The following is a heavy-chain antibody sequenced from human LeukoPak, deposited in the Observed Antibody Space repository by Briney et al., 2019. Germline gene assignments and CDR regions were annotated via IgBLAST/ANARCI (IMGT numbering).Heavy chain of an antibody. CDR2: TSDTGGST. D-gene: IGHD6-6*01. J-gene: IGHJ4*02. V-gene: IGHV3-23*01. CDR3: ANWIGSSSRDY. Sequence: GGSLRLPCAASGFTFSSYAMSWLRQAPGKGLEWVSGTSDTGGSTYYADTVKGRFTISRDNSNNALYLQMDSLRAEDTAVYYCANWIGSSSRDYWGQGTLVTVSS. CDR1: GFTFSSYA.